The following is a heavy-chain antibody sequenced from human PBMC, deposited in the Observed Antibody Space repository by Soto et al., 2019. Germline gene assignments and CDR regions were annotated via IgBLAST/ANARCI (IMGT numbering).Heavy chain of an antibody. CDR2: ISGSGGST. Sequence: EVQLLESGGGLVQPGGSLRLSCAASGFTFSSYAMSWVRQAPGKGLEWVSAISGSGGSTYYADSVKGRFTISRDNSKNTLYLQMNSLRAEDTAVYYCAKDPHPFMVRVYGAFDYWGQGTLVTVSS. D-gene: IGHD3-10*01. CDR3: AKDPHPFMVRVYGAFDY. J-gene: IGHJ4*02. CDR1: GFTFSSYA. V-gene: IGHV3-23*01.